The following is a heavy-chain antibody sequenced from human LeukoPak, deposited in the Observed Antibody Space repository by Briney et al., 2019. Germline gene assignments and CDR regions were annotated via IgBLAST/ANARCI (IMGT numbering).Heavy chain of an antibody. Sequence: GGSLRLSCAASGFTFSSYAMSWARQAPGKGLEWVSSISGSGDNKYYADSVKDRFSISRDNSKTTVSLQMNSLRAEDTAVYYCAKGRGTAVTSAANYWGQGTLVTVSS. CDR1: GFTFSSYA. J-gene: IGHJ4*02. V-gene: IGHV3-23*01. CDR3: AKGRGTAVTSAANY. CDR2: ISGSGDNK. D-gene: IGHD4-17*01.